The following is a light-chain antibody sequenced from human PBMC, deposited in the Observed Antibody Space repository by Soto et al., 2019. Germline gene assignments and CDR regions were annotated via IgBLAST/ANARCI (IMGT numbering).Light chain of an antibody. CDR1: QSVSKNY. Sequence: EIVLTQSPGTLSLSPGESATLSCRASQSVSKNYLAWYKQKPGQAPRLLIYGASNRATGIPDRFSGSGSGTDFTLTISRLEPEDFAVYDCQQYGSSGTFGQGTKVDIK. V-gene: IGKV3-20*01. J-gene: IGKJ1*01. CDR3: QQYGSSGT. CDR2: GAS.